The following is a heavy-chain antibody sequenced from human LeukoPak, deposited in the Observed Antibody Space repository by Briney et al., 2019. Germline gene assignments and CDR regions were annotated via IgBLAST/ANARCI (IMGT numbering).Heavy chain of an antibody. V-gene: IGHV4-31*03. Sequence: PSETLSLTCTVSGGSISSGGYYWSWLRQHPGKGLEWIGYIYYSGSTYYNPSLKSRVTISVDTSKNQFSLKLSSVTAADTAVYYCARTTYSSGLGVDYWGQGTLVTVSS. CDR1: GGSISSGGYY. CDR2: IYYSGST. CDR3: ARTTYSSGLGVDY. J-gene: IGHJ4*02. D-gene: IGHD6-19*01.